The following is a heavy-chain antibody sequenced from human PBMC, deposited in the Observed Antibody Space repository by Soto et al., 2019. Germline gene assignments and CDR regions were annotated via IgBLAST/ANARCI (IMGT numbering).Heavy chain of an antibody. Sequence: EVQLVESEGGLVQRGGSLRLSCAASGFTFNYYWMHWVRQAPGQGLVWVSHIHSDGSTTTYADSVKGRFTISRDNGENTLYLQMNSLRAEDTAVYYCVRGDKGGFDLWGQGTTVTVSS. CDR1: GFTFNYYW. CDR2: IHSDGSTT. CDR3: VRGDKGGFDL. D-gene: IGHD2-21*02. J-gene: IGHJ3*01. V-gene: IGHV3-74*01.